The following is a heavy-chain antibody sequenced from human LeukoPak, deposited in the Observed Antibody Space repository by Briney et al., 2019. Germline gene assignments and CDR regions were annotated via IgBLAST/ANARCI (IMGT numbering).Heavy chain of an antibody. J-gene: IGHJ4*02. CDR3: ARNDKGNSYGYSIDY. CDR1: GFTFSSHG. Sequence: GRSLRLPCAASGFTFSSHGMHWVRQAPGKGLEWVAVIWYDGSNKYYADSVKGRFTISRDNSKNTLYLQMDSLRAEDTAVYYCARNDKGNSYGYSIDYWGQGTLVTVSS. D-gene: IGHD5-18*01. CDR2: IWYDGSNK. V-gene: IGHV3-33*01.